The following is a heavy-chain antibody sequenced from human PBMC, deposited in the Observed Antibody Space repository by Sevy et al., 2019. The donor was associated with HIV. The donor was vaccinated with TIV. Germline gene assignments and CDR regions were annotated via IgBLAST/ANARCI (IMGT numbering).Heavy chain of an antibody. V-gene: IGHV1-18*01. CDR1: GYTFTSYG. CDR2: ISAYNGNR. D-gene: IGHD6-6*01. J-gene: IGHJ6*02. CDR3: ARGGQLAPFVGSDGMDV. Sequence: ASVKVSCKASGYTFTSYGISWVRQAPGQGLEWMGWISAYNGNRNYTQKLQGRVTMTTDTSTSTAYMELRSLRSDDTAVYYCARGGQLAPFVGSDGMDVWGQGTTVTVSS.